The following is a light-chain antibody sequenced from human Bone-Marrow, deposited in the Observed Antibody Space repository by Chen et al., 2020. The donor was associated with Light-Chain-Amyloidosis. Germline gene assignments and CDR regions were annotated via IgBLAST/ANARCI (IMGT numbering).Light chain of an antibody. J-gene: IGLJ3*02. CDR1: SIDVGGYNF. CDR2: AVS. V-gene: IGLV2-14*01. CDR3: SSYTSSSTLE. Sequence: QSALPQPASVAGAPGQAITISCTGTSIDVGGYNFVSWYQQHPGKAPKLMIYAVSNRPSGVSNRFSGSKSGNTASLTISGLQAEDEADYYCSSYTSSSTLEFGGGTKLAVL.